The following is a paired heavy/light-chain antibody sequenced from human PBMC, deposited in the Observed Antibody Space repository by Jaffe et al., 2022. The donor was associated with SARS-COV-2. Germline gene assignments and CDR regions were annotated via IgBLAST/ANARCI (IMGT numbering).Heavy chain of an antibody. CDR2: IFSNDKR. V-gene: IGHV2-26*01. J-gene: IGHJ4*02. D-gene: IGHD2-21*02. Sequence: QVTLKESGPVLVKPTETLTLTCTVSGFSLSNAIMGVSWIRQPPGKALEWLAYIFSNDKRSYSTSLKTRLTVSMDISKSQVDLTITNMGPVDTATYYCARIEYRCGGDCYYRLDYWGQGTLVTVSS. CDR3: ARIEYRCGGDCYYRLDY. CDR1: GFSLSNAIMG.
Light chain of an antibody. Sequence: SYDLTQPPSVSVSPGQAATITCSGDKLGDKFACWYQQKPGQSPVLVIYQDSKRPSGIPERFSGSNSGNTATLTISGTQVLDEADYYCQAWDGTTVGIGGGTTVVFGGGTKLTVL. V-gene: IGLV3-1*01. CDR3: QAWDGTTVGIGGGTTVV. CDR2: QDS. J-gene: IGLJ2*01. CDR1: KLGDKF.